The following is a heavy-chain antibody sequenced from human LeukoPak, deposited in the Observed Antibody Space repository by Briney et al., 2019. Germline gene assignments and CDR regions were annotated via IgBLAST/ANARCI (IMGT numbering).Heavy chain of an antibody. CDR3: AREVITILGVVISSMFDP. Sequence: PSETLSLTCAVYGGSFSGYYWSWIRQHPGKGLEWIGYIDYSGTTYYNPSLKSRLEISVDTSKNQFSLKLSSVTVADTAVYYCAREVITILGVVISSMFDPWGQGTLVTVSS. CDR2: IDYSGTT. CDR1: GGSFSGYY. V-gene: IGHV4-31*11. J-gene: IGHJ5*02. D-gene: IGHD3-3*01.